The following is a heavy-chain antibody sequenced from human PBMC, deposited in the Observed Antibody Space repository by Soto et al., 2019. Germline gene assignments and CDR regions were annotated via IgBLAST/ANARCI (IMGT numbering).Heavy chain of an antibody. J-gene: IGHJ4*02. CDR2: INHSGST. Sequence: TSETLCLTCAVYGGSFSGYCWSWIRQPPGKGLEWTGEINHSGSTYYNPSLKSRVTISVDTSKNQFSLKLSSVTAADTAVYYCARLALNDFWSDSPDYWGQGTLVTVSS. V-gene: IGHV4-34*01. CDR1: GGSFSGYC. D-gene: IGHD3-3*01. CDR3: ARLALNDFWSDSPDY.